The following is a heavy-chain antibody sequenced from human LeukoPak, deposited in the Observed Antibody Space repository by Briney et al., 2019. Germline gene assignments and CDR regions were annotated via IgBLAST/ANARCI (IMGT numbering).Heavy chain of an antibody. Sequence: ASVKVSCKASGYTFTGYYMHWVRQAPGQGLEWMGWINPNSGGTNYAQKFQGRVTMTRDTSISTAYMELSRLRSDDTAVYYCAGGHGSYLSYYGMDVWGQGTTVTVSS. CDR3: AGGHGSYLSYYGMDV. CDR1: GYTFTGYY. CDR2: INPNSGGT. V-gene: IGHV1-2*02. J-gene: IGHJ6*02. D-gene: IGHD1-26*01.